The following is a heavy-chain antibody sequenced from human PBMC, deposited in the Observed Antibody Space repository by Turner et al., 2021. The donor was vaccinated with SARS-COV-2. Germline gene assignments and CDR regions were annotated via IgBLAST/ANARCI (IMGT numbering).Heavy chain of an antibody. CDR1: EFTFSIYA. J-gene: IGHJ3*02. Sequence: QVQLVESGGGVVQPGRSLRLSCAASEFTFSIYAMHWVRHAPGNGLEWVAVVSYDGSNKYYADSVRGRFTISRYNSKNTLYLQMNSLRAEDTAVYYCARTKGGNYLDAFDIWGQGTMVTVSS. CDR2: VSYDGSNK. CDR3: ARTKGGNYLDAFDI. D-gene: IGHD1-26*01. V-gene: IGHV3-30*04.